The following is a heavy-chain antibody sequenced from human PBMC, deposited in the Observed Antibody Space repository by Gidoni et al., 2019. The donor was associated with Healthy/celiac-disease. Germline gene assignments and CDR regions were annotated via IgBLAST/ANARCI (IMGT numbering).Heavy chain of an antibody. Sequence: QMQLVQSGPEVKTPGTSVKVSCKASEFTFTSSAVQWVRQARGQRLEWIGWIVVGSGNTNYAQKFQERVTITRDMSTSTAYMELSSLRSEDTAVYYCAADPYSGSYLDFDYWGQGTLVTVSS. CDR2: IVVGSGNT. CDR3: AADPYSGSYLDFDY. D-gene: IGHD1-26*01. J-gene: IGHJ4*02. CDR1: EFTFTSSA. V-gene: IGHV1-58*01.